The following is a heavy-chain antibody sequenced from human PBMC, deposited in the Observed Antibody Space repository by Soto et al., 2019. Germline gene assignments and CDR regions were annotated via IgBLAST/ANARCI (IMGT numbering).Heavy chain of an antibody. CDR1: GGSISSGGYY. D-gene: IGHD6-19*01. CDR2: IYYSGTT. Sequence: QVQLQESGPGLVKPSQTLSLTCTVSGGSISSGGYYWSWIRQHPVKGLEWIGYIYYSGTTYYNPSLKSRVTISVDTSKNQLSLKLTYVTAADTAVYYCARVNPGQWLVKYWGQGTLVTVSS. CDR3: ARVNPGQWLVKY. J-gene: IGHJ4*02. V-gene: IGHV4-31*03.